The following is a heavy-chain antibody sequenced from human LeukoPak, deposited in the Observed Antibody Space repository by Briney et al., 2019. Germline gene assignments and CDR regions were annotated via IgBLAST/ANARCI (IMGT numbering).Heavy chain of an antibody. Sequence: ASVKVSCKASGYTFTSYGISWVRQAPGQGLEWMGWISAYNGNTNYAQKLQGRVTITADESTTTAYMELSSLTSEDTAVYYCARDPSMVRGENTPYFDYWGQGTLVTVSS. D-gene: IGHD3-10*01. CDR2: ISAYNGNT. CDR1: GYTFTSYG. J-gene: IGHJ4*02. V-gene: IGHV1-18*01. CDR3: ARDPSMVRGENTPYFDY.